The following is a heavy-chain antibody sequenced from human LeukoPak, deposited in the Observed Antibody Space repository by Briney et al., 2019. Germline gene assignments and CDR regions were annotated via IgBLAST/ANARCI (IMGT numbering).Heavy chain of an antibody. CDR1: GGXFSGYY. J-gene: IGHJ4*02. V-gene: IGHV4-34*01. D-gene: IGHD3-16*02. CDR2: INHSGST. CDR3: ASRRAGAHYDYVWGSYRNDY. Sequence: PSETLSLTCAVCGGXFSGYYCSWLRQPPGKGLEWIGEINHSGSTNYNPSLKSRVPISVDTSKNQFSLKLSSVTAADTAVYYCASRRAGAHYDYVWGSYRNDYWGQGTLVTVSS.